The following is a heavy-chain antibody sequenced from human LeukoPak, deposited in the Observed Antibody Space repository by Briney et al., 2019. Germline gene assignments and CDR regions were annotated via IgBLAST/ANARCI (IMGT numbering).Heavy chain of an antibody. D-gene: IGHD3-22*01. V-gene: IGHV4-4*07. Sequence: PSETLSLTCTVSGGSISTYYWSWIRQPAGKGLEWIGRIYTSGSTNYNPSLKSRVTMSVDTSKNQFSLKLSSVTAADTAMYYCARVDYYDSNRYYNHDSFDIWGQGTMVTVSS. CDR1: GGSISTYY. J-gene: IGHJ3*02. CDR2: IYTSGST. CDR3: ARVDYYDSNRYYNHDSFDI.